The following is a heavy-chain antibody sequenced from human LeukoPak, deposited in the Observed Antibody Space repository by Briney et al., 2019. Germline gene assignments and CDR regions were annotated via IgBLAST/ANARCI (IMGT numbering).Heavy chain of an antibody. V-gene: IGHV1-8*01. J-gene: IGHJ4*02. CDR1: GYTFTSYD. CDR2: MNPNRGDT. D-gene: IGHD4-23*01. CDR3: ARDFPCYGGAFDY. Sequence: ASVKVSCKASGYTFTSYDIHWVRQATGQGLEWMGRMNPNRGDTDYAQKFQGRVTMTRDTSTSTVYMELSSLRSEDTAVYYCARDFPCYGGAFDYWGQGTLVTVSS.